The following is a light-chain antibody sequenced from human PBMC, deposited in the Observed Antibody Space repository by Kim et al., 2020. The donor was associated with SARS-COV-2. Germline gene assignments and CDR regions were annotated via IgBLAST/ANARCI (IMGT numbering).Light chain of an antibody. Sequence: QSITISCTRTTRDISASNYVACYQQHPGTAPKLMIYDVTNRPSGVSNRFSGSKSGNTASLTISGLQAEDEADYFCSSQTDSSPHVLFGGGTQLTVL. CDR3: SSQTDSSPHVL. V-gene: IGLV2-14*04. J-gene: IGLJ2*01. CDR2: DVT. CDR1: TRDISASNY.